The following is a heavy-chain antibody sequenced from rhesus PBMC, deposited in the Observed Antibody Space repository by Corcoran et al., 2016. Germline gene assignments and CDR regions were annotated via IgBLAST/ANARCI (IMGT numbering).Heavy chain of an antibody. CDR1: GYSISSGYY. Sequence: QVQLQESGPGLVKPSETLSLTCAVSGYSISSGYYWSWIRPPPGKGLEWIGYITYSGSTSYNPSLKSRVTISRDTSKNQFSLKLSSVTAADTAVYYCARGSPTDVWGRGVLVTVSS. V-gene: IGHV4-122*02. J-gene: IGHJ5-2*02. CDR2: ITYSGST. CDR3: ARGSPTDV.